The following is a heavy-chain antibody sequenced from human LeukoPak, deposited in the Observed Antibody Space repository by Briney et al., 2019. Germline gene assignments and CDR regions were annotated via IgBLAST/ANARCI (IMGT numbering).Heavy chain of an antibody. V-gene: IGHV4-30-4*08. CDR1: GDSISSGDDY. CDR2: IYYTGNT. Sequence: SETLSLTCTVSGDSISSGDDYWSWIRQPPGKGLEWIGYIYYTGNTYQNPSLKSRVTMSVDTSKNQFSLNLSSVTAADTAVYYCARARSGYYLVGYFQHWGQGTLVTVSS. CDR3: ARARSGYYLVGYFQH. J-gene: IGHJ1*01. D-gene: IGHD3-22*01.